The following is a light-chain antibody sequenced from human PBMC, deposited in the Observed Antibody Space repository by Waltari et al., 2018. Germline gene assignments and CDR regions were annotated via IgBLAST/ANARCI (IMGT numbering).Light chain of an antibody. J-gene: IGKJ1*01. CDR2: DAS. CDR1: QSVGRT. V-gene: IGKV3-20*01. Sequence: EIVLTQSPASLSLYPGDRDTLSCRASQSVGRTLAWYQQRPGQAPRLLIYDASSRATGIPDRFSGSGSGTDFSLTISRLEPEDFAVYYCQKYGTRPATFGQGTKVEVK. CDR3: QKYGTRPAT.